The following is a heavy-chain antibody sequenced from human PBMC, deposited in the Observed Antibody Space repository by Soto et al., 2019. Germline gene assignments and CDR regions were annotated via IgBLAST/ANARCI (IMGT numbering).Heavy chain of an antibody. CDR2: IYYSGST. CDR1: GGSISSYY. Sequence: SETLCLTCTVSGGSISSYYWSWIRQPPGKGLEWIGYIYYSGSTDYNPSLKSRVTISVDTSKNQFSLKLSSVTAADTAVYYCARDGGSITGTRDDYYYYGMDVWGQGTTVTVSS. J-gene: IGHJ6*02. CDR3: ARDGGSITGTRDDYYYYGMDV. V-gene: IGHV4-59*01. D-gene: IGHD1-20*01.